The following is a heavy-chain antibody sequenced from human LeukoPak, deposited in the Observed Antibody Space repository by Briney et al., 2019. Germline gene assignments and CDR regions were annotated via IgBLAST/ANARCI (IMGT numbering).Heavy chain of an antibody. J-gene: IGHJ4*02. V-gene: IGHV1-69*05. CDR2: VIPIFGTA. D-gene: IGHD1-26*01. Sequence: SVKVSFKASGGTFSIYAISWVRQAPGQGLEWIGGVIPIFGTANYSQKSQGRVTITTDESTSTAYMELSSPISDDTAVYYCARDKTQWEPLFDYWGQGTLVTVCS. CDR3: ARDKTQWEPLFDY. CDR1: GGTFSIYA.